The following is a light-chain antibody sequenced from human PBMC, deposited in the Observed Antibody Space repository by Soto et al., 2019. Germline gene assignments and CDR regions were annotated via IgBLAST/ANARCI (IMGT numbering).Light chain of an antibody. CDR2: VAS. CDR1: QSVGTY. J-gene: IGKJ4*01. CDR3: KQSSSTPHT. V-gene: IGKV1-39*01. Sequence: DIQMTQSPSSLSACARGRVQITCRASQSVGTYLSWYQQKEGKAPKLLINVASTLQSGVPSRFSGSGSGTDFTLAISSLQTEDFATYYCKQSSSTPHTFGGGTKVDIK.